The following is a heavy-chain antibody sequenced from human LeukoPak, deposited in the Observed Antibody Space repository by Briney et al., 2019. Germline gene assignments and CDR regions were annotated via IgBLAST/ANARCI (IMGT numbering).Heavy chain of an antibody. J-gene: IGHJ4*02. CDR2: INDSGST. CDR1: GGSFSGYY. CDR3: ARGWSYCFDY. Sequence: PSETLSLTCAVYGGSFSGYYWSWIRQPPGKGLEWIGEINDSGSTNYNPSLKSRVTMLVDASKNQFSLKLTSVTASETAVYYCARGWSYCFDYWDQGILVTVSS. D-gene: IGHD3-10*01. V-gene: IGHV4-34*01.